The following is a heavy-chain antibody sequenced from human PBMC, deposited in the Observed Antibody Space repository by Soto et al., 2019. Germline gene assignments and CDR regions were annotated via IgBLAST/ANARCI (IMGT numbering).Heavy chain of an antibody. CDR1: GFTADDYA. CDR2: ISSNSDTI. D-gene: IGHD4-17*01. J-gene: IGHJ4*02. CDR3: AKDMKWGGMTTIHYFDS. V-gene: IGHV3-9*02. Sequence: EVQLVESGGGLVQPGRSLRLSCVASGFTADDYAMHWVRQAPGKGLEWVSGISSNSDTIDYADSVKGRFTISRDNAXYXXFLQMNSRRPEDTALYYCAKDMKWGGMTTIHYFDSWGQGTLVTVSS.